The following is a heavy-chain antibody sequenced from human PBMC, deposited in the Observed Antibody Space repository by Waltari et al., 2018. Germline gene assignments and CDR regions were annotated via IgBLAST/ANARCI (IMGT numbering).Heavy chain of an antibody. CDR3: ARDLPYYDFLSGVGGGYFDP. CDR2: INECNGNT. CDR1: GYTFTNYA. D-gene: IGHD3-3*01. V-gene: IGHV1-3*01. Sequence: QVQLVQSGAEVKKPGASVKVSCRASGYTFTNYAIHWVRQAPGQSLEWMGRINECNGNTIYSQKFQGRITITRDTSSGTAYMELTSLRSEDTAVYYCARDLPYYDFLSGVGGGYFDPWGQGTLVTVSS. J-gene: IGHJ5*02.